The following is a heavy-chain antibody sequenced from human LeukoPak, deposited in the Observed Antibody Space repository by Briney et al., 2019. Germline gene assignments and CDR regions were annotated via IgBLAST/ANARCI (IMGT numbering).Heavy chain of an antibody. CDR1: GFTFSSYA. J-gene: IGHJ5*02. CDR2: ISGSGGST. CDR3: AKAGYGDYVNWFDP. V-gene: IGHV3-23*01. D-gene: IGHD4-17*01. Sequence: GGSLRLSCAASGFTFSSYAMSWVRQAPGKGLEWVSAISGSGGSTYYADSVKGRFTISRDNSRNTLYLQMNSLRAEDTAVYYCAKAGYGDYVNWFDPWGQGTLVTVSS.